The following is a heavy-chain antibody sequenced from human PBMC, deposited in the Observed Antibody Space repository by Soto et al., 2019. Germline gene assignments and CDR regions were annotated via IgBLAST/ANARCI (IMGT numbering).Heavy chain of an antibody. CDR2: IYYTGMT. CDR1: GTSISSTNYY. CDR3: AHSPRITMYDY. Sequence: SETLSLTCTVSGTSISSTNYYWGWIRQPPGKGLEWITSIYYTGMTYYNPSLKSRVTISVDTSKNQFSLKLSSVTAADRAVYYCAHSPRITMYDYWGQGTLVTVSS. V-gene: IGHV4-39*01. J-gene: IGHJ4*02. D-gene: IGHD3-10*02.